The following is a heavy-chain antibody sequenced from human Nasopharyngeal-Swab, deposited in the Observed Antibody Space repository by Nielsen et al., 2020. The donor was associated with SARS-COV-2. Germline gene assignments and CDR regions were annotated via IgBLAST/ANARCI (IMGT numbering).Heavy chain of an antibody. D-gene: IGHD2-2*01. CDR3: AREGDIVVVPAAGGYYGMDV. Sequence: SVKVSCKASGGTFSSYAISWVRQAPGQGLEWMGGIIPIFGTANYAQKFQGRVTIIADKSTSTAYMELSSLRSEDTAVYYCAREGDIVVVPAAGGYYGMDVWGQGTTVTVSS. CDR2: IIPIFGTA. V-gene: IGHV1-69*06. CDR1: GGTFSSYA. J-gene: IGHJ6*02.